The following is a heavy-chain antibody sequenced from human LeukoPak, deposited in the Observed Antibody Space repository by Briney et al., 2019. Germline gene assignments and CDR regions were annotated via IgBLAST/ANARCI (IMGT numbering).Heavy chain of an antibody. CDR1: GFSFSSYA. CDR2: ISNNGGDT. Sequence: GGSLRLSCAASGFSFSSYAMHWVRQAPGRGLEYVSAISNNGGDTYYANSVKGRFTISRDNSENTLYLQMGSLRAEDMAVYYCARVGYGGNLDYWGQGTLVTVSS. CDR3: ARVGYGGNLDY. D-gene: IGHD4-23*01. V-gene: IGHV3-64*01. J-gene: IGHJ4*02.